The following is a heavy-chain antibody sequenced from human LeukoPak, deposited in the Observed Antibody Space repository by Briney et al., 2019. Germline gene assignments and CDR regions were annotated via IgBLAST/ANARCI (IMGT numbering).Heavy chain of an antibody. CDR3: ARESVSLWYKSSGGDRLDP. CDR1: GYTFTSYI. J-gene: IGHJ5*02. Sequence: ASVKVSCTASGYTFTSYIIHWVRQAPGQRLEWMGWINAGNENTKYSQKFQGRATITRDTSASTVYIELSSLTSEDTAVYYCARESVSLWYKSSGGDRLDPWGQGTLVTVSS. D-gene: IGHD6-13*01. CDR2: INAGNENT. V-gene: IGHV1-3*01.